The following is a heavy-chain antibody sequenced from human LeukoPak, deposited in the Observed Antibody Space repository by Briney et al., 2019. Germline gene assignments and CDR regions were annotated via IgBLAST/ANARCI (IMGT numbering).Heavy chain of an antibody. J-gene: IGHJ4*02. D-gene: IGHD3-10*01. CDR2: IYPGDSDT. V-gene: IGHV5-51*01. CDR1: GYSFTNYW. Sequence: GESRKISCKGSGYSFTNYWIGWVRQMPGKGLEWMGIIYPGDSDTKYSPSFQGQVTISADKSINSAYLQGSSLKASDTAMYYCARQYGSGSYDYWGQGTLVTVSS. CDR3: ARQYGSGSYDY.